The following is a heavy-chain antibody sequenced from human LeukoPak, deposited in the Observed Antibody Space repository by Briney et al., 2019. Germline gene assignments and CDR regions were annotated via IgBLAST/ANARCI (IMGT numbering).Heavy chain of an antibody. CDR3: ARDYCTNGVCYFSL. D-gene: IGHD2-8*01. CDR1: GGSISSYY. V-gene: IGHV4-4*07. J-gene: IGHJ4*02. CDR2: IYTSGST. Sequence: SETPSLTCTVSGGSISSYYWSWIRQPAGKGLEWIGRIYTSGSTNYNPSLKSRVTMSVDTSKNQFSLKLSSVTAADTAVYYCARDYCTNGVCYFSLWGQGTLVTVSS.